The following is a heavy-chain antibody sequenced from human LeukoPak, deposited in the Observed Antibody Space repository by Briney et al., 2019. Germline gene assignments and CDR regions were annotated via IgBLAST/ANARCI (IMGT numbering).Heavy chain of an antibody. J-gene: IGHJ1*01. Sequence: ASVKVSCKASGYTFTSFAMNWVRQAPGQGLEWIGWINTNTGNPTYAQGFTGRFVFSLDTTVSTAYLQISSLKAEDTAVYYCARDYTLTLGTTTYFQHWGQGTLVTVSS. CDR3: ARDYTLTLGTTTYFQH. V-gene: IGHV7-4-1*02. CDR2: INTNTGNP. D-gene: IGHD1-7*01. CDR1: GYTFTSFA.